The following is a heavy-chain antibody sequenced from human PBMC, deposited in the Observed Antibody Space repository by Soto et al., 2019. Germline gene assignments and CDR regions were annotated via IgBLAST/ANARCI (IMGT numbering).Heavy chain of an antibody. CDR3: ARDTYSYGPMGSVDY. Sequence: GGSLRLSCAASGFTFSSYAMHWVRQAPGKGLEWVAVISYDGSNKYHADSVKGRFTISRDNSKNTLYLQMNSLRAEDTAVYYCARDTYSYGPMGSVDYWGQGTLVTVSS. J-gene: IGHJ4*02. D-gene: IGHD5-18*01. V-gene: IGHV3-30-3*01. CDR2: ISYDGSNK. CDR1: GFTFSSYA.